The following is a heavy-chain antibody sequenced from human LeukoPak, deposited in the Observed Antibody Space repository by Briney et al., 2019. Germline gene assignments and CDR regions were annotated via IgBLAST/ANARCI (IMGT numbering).Heavy chain of an antibody. Sequence: GGSLRLSCAASGFTFSSYSMNWVRQAPGQGLEWVSSISSSSSHRYYADSVKGRFTISRDNAKNSLYLQMNSLRAEDTAVYYCALGYDILTGRFDYWGQGTLVTVSS. D-gene: IGHD3-9*01. CDR1: GFTFSSYS. CDR3: ALGYDILTGRFDY. V-gene: IGHV3-21*01. J-gene: IGHJ4*02. CDR2: ISSSSSHR.